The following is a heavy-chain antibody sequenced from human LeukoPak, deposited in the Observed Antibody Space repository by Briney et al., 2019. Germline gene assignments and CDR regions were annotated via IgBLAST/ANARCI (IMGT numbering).Heavy chain of an antibody. D-gene: IGHD2-15*01. Sequence: SETLSLTCTVSGGSISSYYWSWIRQPPGKGLEWIGYIYYSGSTNYTPSLKSRVTISVDTSKNQFSLKLSSVTAADTAVYYCAREYCSGGSCYFDYWGQGTLVTVSS. CDR1: GGSISSYY. CDR3: AREYCSGGSCYFDY. J-gene: IGHJ4*02. V-gene: IGHV4-59*01. CDR2: IYYSGST.